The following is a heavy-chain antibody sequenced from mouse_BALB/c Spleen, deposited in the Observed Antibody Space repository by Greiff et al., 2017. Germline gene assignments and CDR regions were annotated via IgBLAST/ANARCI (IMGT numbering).Heavy chain of an antibody. CDR2: IRSKSNNYAT. J-gene: IGHJ2*01. V-gene: IGHV10-1*02. Sequence: EVQLVESGGGLVQPKGSLKLSCAASGFTFNTYAMNWVRQAPGKGLEWVARIRSKSNNYATYYADSVKDRFTISRDDSQSMLYLQMNNLKTEDTAMYYCVRQGYGRGDYFDYWGQGTTLTVSS. D-gene: IGHD1-1*01. CDR1: GFTFNTYA. CDR3: VRQGYGRGDYFDY.